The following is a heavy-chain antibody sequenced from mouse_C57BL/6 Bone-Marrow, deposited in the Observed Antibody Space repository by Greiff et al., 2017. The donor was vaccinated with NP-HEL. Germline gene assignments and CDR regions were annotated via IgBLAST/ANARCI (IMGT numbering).Heavy chain of an antibody. V-gene: IGHV5-6*01. D-gene: IGHD1-1*01. CDR3: ARPPYYYGSNWYFDV. J-gene: IGHJ1*03. CDR2: ISSGGSYT. Sequence: EVMLVESGGDLVKPGGSLKLSCAASGFTFSSYGMSWVRQTPDKRLEWVATISSGGSYTYYPDSVKGRFTISRDNAKNTLYLQMSSLKSEDTAMYYCARPPYYYGSNWYFDVWGTGTTVTVSS. CDR1: GFTFSSYG.